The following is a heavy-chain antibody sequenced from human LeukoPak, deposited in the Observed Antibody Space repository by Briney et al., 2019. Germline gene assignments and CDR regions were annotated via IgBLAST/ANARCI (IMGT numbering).Heavy chain of an antibody. D-gene: IGHD3-22*01. CDR3: AREGGYYDSSGYYYGSLFGY. V-gene: IGHV3-66*01. CDR2: IYSGGST. J-gene: IGHJ4*02. CDR1: GFTFSNAW. Sequence: GGSLRLSCAASGFTFSNAWMSWVRQAPGKGLEWVSVIYSGGSTYYADSVKGRFTISRDNSKNTLYLQMNSLRAEDTAVYYCAREGGYYDSSGYYYGSLFGYWGQGTLVTVSS.